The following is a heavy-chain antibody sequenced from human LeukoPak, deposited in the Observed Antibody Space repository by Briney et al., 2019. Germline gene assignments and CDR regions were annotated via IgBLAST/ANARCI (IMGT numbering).Heavy chain of an antibody. V-gene: IGHV4-61*01. D-gene: IGHD2-15*01. CDR1: GGSVSSGSYY. CDR3: ARAVVVVAATFWFDP. CDR2: IYYSGST. Sequence: SETLSLTCTVSGGSVSSGSYYWNWIRQPPGKGLEWIGYIYYSGSTNYNPSLKSRVTISVDTSKNQFSLKLSSVTAADTAVYYCARAVVVVAATFWFDPWGQGTLVTVSS. J-gene: IGHJ5*02.